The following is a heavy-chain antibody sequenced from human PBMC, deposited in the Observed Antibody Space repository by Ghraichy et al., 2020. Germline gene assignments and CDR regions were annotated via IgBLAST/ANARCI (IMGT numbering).Heavy chain of an antibody. J-gene: IGHJ6*03. CDR1: GGSISSGGYY. D-gene: IGHD2-2*01. Sequence: SETLSLTCTVSGGSISSGGYYWSWIRQHPGKGLEWIGYIYYSGSTYYNPSLKSRVTISVDTSKNQFSLKLSSVTAADTAVYYCARDRRDCSSTSCPYYYYYMDVWGKGTTVTVSS. CDR2: IYYSGST. CDR3: ARDRRDCSSTSCPYYYYYMDV. V-gene: IGHV4-31*03.